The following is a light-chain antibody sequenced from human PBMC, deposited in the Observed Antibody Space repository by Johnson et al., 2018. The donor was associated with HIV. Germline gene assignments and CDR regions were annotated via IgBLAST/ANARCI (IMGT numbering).Light chain of an antibody. CDR2: ENN. V-gene: IGLV1-51*02. Sequence: QSVLTQPPSVSAAPGQKVTISCSGSSSNIGKNYVSWYQQVPGRAPKLLIYENNKRPSGIHDRLSGPQSGTAATLGISGLQTGDAADYYCGTWDTSLTVGVFGTGTKVTVL. CDR1: SSNIGKNY. J-gene: IGLJ1*01. CDR3: GTWDTSLTVGV.